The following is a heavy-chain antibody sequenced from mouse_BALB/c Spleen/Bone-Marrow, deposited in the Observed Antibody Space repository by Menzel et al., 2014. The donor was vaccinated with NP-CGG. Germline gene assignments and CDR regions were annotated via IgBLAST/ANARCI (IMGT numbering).Heavy chain of an antibody. D-gene: IGHD1-1*02. CDR2: IYPSDSYT. J-gene: IGHJ3*01. CDR3: TRDDGGFAY. CDR1: GYTFTSYW. Sequence: QVNVKQSGTDMVRPGASVKLSCKASGYTFTSYWINWVKQRPGQGIEWNGNIYPSDSYTNYNQKFKDKATLTVDKSSSTAYMLLSSRTSEDSAVYYCTRDDGGFAYWGQGTLITVSA. V-gene: IGHV1-69*02.